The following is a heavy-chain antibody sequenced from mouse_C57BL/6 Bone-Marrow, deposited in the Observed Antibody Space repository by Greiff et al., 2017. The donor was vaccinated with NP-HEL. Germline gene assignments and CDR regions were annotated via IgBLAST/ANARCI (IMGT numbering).Heavy chain of an antibody. Sequence: VHVKQPGAELVRPGSSVKLSCKASGYTFTSYWMHWVKQRPIQGLEWIGNIDPSDSETHYNQKFKDKATLTVDKSSSTAYMQLSSLTSEDSAVYYCARQDLMPFLDYWGQGTSVTVSS. CDR2: IDPSDSET. J-gene: IGHJ4*01. CDR1: GYTFTSYW. V-gene: IGHV1-52*01. D-gene: IGHD6-5*01. CDR3: ARQDLMPFLDY.